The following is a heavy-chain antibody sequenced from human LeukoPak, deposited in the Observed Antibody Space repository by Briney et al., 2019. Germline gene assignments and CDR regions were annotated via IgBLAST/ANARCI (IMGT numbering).Heavy chain of an antibody. J-gene: IGHJ4*02. V-gene: IGHV4-59*01. CDR1: GGSISNYY. CDR2: IYYSGTT. CDR3: ARGVYIAAAQYGY. D-gene: IGHD6-13*01. Sequence: SETLPLTCTVSGGSISNYYWSWIRQPPGKGLEWIGYIYYSGTTNYNPSLKSRVTISVDTSKNQFSLKLNSVTAADAAVYYCARGVYIAAAQYGYWGQGTLVTVSS.